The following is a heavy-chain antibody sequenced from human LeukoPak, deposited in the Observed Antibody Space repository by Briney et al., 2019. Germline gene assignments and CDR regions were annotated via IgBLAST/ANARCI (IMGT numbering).Heavy chain of an antibody. V-gene: IGHV4-61*02. CDR2: IYTSGST. D-gene: IGHD1-26*01. CDR3: ETHGGNSGSYYFPEYFQH. Sequence: SETLSLTCTVSGGSISSGSYYWSWIRQPAGKGLEWIGRIYTSGSTNYNPSLKSRVTISVDTSKNQFSLKLSSVTAADTAVYYCETHGGNSGSYYFPEYFQHWGQGTLVTVSS. CDR1: GGSISSGSYY. J-gene: IGHJ1*01.